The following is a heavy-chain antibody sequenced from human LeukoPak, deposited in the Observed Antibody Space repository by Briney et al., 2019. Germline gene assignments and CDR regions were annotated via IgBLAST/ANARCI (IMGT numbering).Heavy chain of an antibody. CDR1: GYTFTSYG. V-gene: IGHV1-18*01. D-gene: IGHD3-16*02. Sequence: VASVKVSCKASGYTFTSYGISWVRQAPGQGLEWMGRISAYNGNTNYAQKLQGRVTMTTDTSTSTAYMELRSLRSDDTAVYYCASGASDYDYVWGSYRQPVTFDYWGQGTLVTVSS. CDR2: ISAYNGNT. CDR3: ASGASDYDYVWGSYRQPVTFDY. J-gene: IGHJ4*02.